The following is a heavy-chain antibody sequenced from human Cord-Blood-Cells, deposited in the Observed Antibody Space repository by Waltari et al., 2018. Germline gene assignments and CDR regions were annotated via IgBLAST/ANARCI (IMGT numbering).Heavy chain of an antibody. CDR1: VYTLTSYA. J-gene: IGHJ4*02. CDR3: ARGGELGDFDY. V-gene: IGHV1-3*02. CDR2: SNAGNGNT. D-gene: IGHD7-27*01. Sequence: QVQLVQSGAEVKKPGAPVKVSCKASVYTLTSYAMHWVPQAPGKRLEWMGWSNAGNGNTKYSQEFQGRVTITRDTSASTAYMELSSLRSEDMAVYYCARGGELGDFDYWGQGTLVTVSS.